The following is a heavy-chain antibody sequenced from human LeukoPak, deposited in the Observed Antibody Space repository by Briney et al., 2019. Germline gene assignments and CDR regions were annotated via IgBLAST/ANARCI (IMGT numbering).Heavy chain of an antibody. CDR3: TTDHWVRYFDWLLPYDY. Sequence: GGSLRLSCAASGFTFSSYSMSWVRQAPGKGLEWVGRIKSKTDGGTTDYAAPVKGRFTISRDDSKNTLYLQMNSLKTEDTAVYYCTTDHWVRYFDWLLPYDYWGQGTLVTVSS. CDR2: IKSKTDGGTT. V-gene: IGHV3-15*01. J-gene: IGHJ4*02. CDR1: GFTFSSYS. D-gene: IGHD3-9*01.